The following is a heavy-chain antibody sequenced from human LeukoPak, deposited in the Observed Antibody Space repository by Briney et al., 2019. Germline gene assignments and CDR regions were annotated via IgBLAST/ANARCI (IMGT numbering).Heavy chain of an antibody. J-gene: IGHJ4*02. CDR2: IYHSGST. CDR1: GGSIGNSNW. V-gene: IGHV4-4*02. Sequence: SETLSLTCAVSGGSIGNSNWWSWVRQTPGKGLEWIGEIYHSGSTNYNPSLKSRVTISVDKSKNQFSLKLSSVTAADTAVYYCTRDLGYSGHFDYWGQGTLVTVSS. CDR3: TRDLGYSGHFDY. D-gene: IGHD5-12*01.